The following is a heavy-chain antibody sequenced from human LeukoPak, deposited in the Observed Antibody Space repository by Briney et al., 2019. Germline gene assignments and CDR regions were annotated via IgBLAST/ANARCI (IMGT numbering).Heavy chain of an antibody. J-gene: IGHJ4*02. D-gene: IGHD1-26*01. V-gene: IGHV4-31*03. CDR1: GGSISSGGYY. CDR3: ARRGGSGRAFDY. CDR2: IYYSGST. Sequence: SETLSLTCTVSGGSISSGGYYWSWIRQHPGKGLEWIGYIYYSGSTYYNPSLKSRVTISVDTSKNQFSLKLSSVTAADTAVYYCARRGGSGRAFDYWGQGTLVTVSS.